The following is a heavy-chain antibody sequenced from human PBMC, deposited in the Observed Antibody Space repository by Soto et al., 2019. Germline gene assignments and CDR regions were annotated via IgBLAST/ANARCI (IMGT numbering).Heavy chain of an antibody. CDR3: ARDDEDGSYCDLGY. Sequence: QVQLVESGGGVVQRGRSLRLSCAASGFTFSNYIMHWVRQAPGKGLEWVAMILHDGNNKYYADSVKGRFTISRDNSKNTLYLQMNRLRTEDTAIYYCARDDEDGSYCDLGYWGQGTLVTVSS. J-gene: IGHJ4*02. CDR2: ILHDGNNK. CDR1: GFTFSNYI. D-gene: IGHD3-10*01. V-gene: IGHV3-30-3*01.